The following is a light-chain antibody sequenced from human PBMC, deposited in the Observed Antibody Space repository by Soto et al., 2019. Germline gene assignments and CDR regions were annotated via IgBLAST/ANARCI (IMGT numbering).Light chain of an antibody. V-gene: IGLV2-14*01. CDR1: SSDVGGHDY. CDR2: EVS. Sequence: QSALTQPASVSGSPGQSITISCTGTSSDVGGHDYVSWYQEHPGKAPKLMIFEVSNRPSGVSNRFSGSKSGNTASLTISGLRAEDEADYYCSSYTTSNSLVVFGGGTKLTVL. J-gene: IGLJ2*01. CDR3: SSYTTSNSLVV.